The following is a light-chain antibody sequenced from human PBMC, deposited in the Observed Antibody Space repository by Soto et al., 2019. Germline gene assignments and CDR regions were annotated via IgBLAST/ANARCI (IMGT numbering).Light chain of an antibody. V-gene: IGKV1-27*01. CDR2: GAS. CDR1: QAISNS. J-gene: IGKJ5*01. Sequence: DIQMTQSPSSLSASAGDRVTITCRASQAISNSLAWYQQKPGKAPELLIYGASTLRSGVPSRFSGSGSGTDFTPIISSLQPEDVATYYCQKYNTVPATFGQGTRLEIK. CDR3: QKYNTVPAT.